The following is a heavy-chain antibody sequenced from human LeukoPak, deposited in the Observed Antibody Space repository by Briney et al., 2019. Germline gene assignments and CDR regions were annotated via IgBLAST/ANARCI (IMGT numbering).Heavy chain of an antibody. D-gene: IGHD3-22*01. CDR3: ATTNNGGGYQWGDFFNF. V-gene: IGHV1-69*04. CDR2: IIPNLGTT. CDR1: GGTSNSHA. Sequence: SVKVSCKASGGTSNSHAISWVRQAPGQGLEWMGRIIPNLGTTNRAQNFQDRVTLTADKSTNTAYMELTSLTSDDTAVYYCATTNNGGGYQWGDFFNFWGQGTLVTVSS. J-gene: IGHJ4*02.